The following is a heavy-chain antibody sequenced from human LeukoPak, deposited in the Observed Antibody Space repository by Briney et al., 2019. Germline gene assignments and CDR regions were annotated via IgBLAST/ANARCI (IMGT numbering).Heavy chain of an antibody. CDR3: AKVRDRRDGYNFHFYYYMDV. CDR1: GFTFGDYW. D-gene: IGHD5-24*01. Sequence: GGSLRLSCAASGFTFGDYWMNWVRQAPGKGLEWVANIKQDGSDKAYVDSVRGRFTISRDNAKNSLYLQMNSLRAEDTAVYYCAKVRDRRDGYNFHFYYYMDVWGKGTTVTVSS. CDR2: IKQDGSDK. J-gene: IGHJ6*03. V-gene: IGHV3-7*01.